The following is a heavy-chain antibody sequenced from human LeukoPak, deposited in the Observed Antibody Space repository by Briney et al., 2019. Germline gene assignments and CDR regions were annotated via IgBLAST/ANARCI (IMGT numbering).Heavy chain of an antibody. CDR1: GYNFTNYW. Sequence: KVSCKGSGYNFTNYWIGWVRQMPGKGLEWMGIIYPGDSDTRYSPSFQGQVTISADESIRNAYLQWSSLKASDTAMYYCARRDYSRYCSSTSCTFFDYWGQGTLVTVSS. V-gene: IGHV5-51*01. CDR3: ARRDYSRYCSSTSCTFFDY. D-gene: IGHD2-2*01. J-gene: IGHJ4*02. CDR2: IYPGDSDT.